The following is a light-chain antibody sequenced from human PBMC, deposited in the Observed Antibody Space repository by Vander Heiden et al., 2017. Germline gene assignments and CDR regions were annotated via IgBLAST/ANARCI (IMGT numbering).Light chain of an antibody. Sequence: EIVLTQSPATLSLSPGKRATLSCRDSQSVSSYLAWYQQKPGQAPRLLIYDASNRATGIPARFSGSGYGTDFTLTISSREPEDFAVYYCQQLCKWPPWTFGQGTKVEIK. CDR2: DAS. J-gene: IGKJ1*01. V-gene: IGKV3-11*01. CDR3: QQLCKWPPWT. CDR1: QSVSSY.